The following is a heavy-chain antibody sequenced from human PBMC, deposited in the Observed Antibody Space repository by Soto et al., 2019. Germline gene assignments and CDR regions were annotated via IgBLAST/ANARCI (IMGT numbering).Heavy chain of an antibody. Sequence: LRLSCAASGFTFSSYAMSWVRQAPGKGLEWVSAISGSGGSTYYADSVKGRFTISRDNSKNTLYLQMNSLRAEDTAVYYCAKDIGAYYYDSSGYWAFDIWGQGTMVTVSS. J-gene: IGHJ3*02. V-gene: IGHV3-23*01. CDR3: AKDIGAYYYDSSGYWAFDI. D-gene: IGHD3-22*01. CDR1: GFTFSSYA. CDR2: ISGSGGST.